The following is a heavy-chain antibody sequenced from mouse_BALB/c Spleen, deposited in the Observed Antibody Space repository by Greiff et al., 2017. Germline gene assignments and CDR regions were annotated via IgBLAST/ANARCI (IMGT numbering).Heavy chain of an antibody. V-gene: IGHV3-6*02. CDR3: ARGGYGNYGDDY. D-gene: IGHD2-10*02. CDR2: ISYDGSN. Sequence: EVKLLESGPGLVKPSQSLSLTCSVTGYSITSGYYWNWIRQFPGNKLEWMGYISYDGSNNYNPSLKNRISITRDTSKNQFFLKLNSVTTEDTATYYCARGGYGNYGDDYWGQGTTLTVSS. CDR1: GYSITSGYY. J-gene: IGHJ2*01.